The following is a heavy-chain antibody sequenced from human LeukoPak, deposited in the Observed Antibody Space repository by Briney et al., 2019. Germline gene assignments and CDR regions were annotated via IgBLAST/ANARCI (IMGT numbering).Heavy chain of an antibody. CDR1: GGSISSGGYY. CDR2: IYYSGST. Sequence: PSQTLSLTCTVSGGSISSGGYYWSWIRQHPGKGLEWIGYIYYSGSTCYNPSLKSRVTISVDTSKNQFSLKLSSVTAADTAVYYCARVRYYYDSSGYYSLRGYFDYWGQGTLVTVSS. V-gene: IGHV4-31*03. J-gene: IGHJ4*02. D-gene: IGHD3-22*01. CDR3: ARVRYYYDSSGYYSLRGYFDY.